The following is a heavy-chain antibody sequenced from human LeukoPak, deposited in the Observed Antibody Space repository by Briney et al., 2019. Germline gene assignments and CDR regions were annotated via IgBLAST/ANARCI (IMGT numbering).Heavy chain of an antibody. V-gene: IGHV3-20*04. CDR2: INWDGGST. D-gene: IGHD4-17*01. Sequence: TGGSLRLSCAASGFTFDDYGMSWVRQAPGKGLEWVSGINWDGGSTGYADSVKGRFTISRDNAKNSLYLQMNSLRAEDTALYYCARRNDYGDYLWGQGTLVTVSS. CDR3: ARRNDYGDYL. J-gene: IGHJ5*02. CDR1: GFTFDDYG.